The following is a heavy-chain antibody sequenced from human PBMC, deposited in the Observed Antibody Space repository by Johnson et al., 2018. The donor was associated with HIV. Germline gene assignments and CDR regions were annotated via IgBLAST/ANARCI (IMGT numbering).Heavy chain of an antibody. Sequence: VQLVESWGGLVQPGGSLRLSCAASGFTFSNAWMSWVRQAPGKGLEWVGRIKSKSDGGTTDYAAPVKGRFTISRDDSKNTLYLQINSLKTEDTAVYYCTTPFHRHDAFDIWGQGTMVTVSS. V-gene: IGHV3-15*01. CDR1: GFTFSNAW. CDR3: TTPFHRHDAFDI. J-gene: IGHJ3*02. CDR2: IKSKSDGGTT.